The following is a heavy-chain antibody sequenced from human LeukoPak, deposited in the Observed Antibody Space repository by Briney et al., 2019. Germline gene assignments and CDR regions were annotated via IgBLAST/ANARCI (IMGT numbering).Heavy chain of an antibody. CDR3: AKEVAGMVRGALY. CDR1: GFTFSSYG. V-gene: IGHV3-30*02. CDR2: IRYDGSNK. Sequence: SGGSLRLSCAVSGFTFSSYGMHWVRQAPGKGLEWVAFIRYDGSNKYYADSVKGRFTISRDNSKNTLYLQMNSLRAEDTAVYYCAKEVAGMVRGALYWGQGTLVTVSS. D-gene: IGHD3-10*01. J-gene: IGHJ4*02.